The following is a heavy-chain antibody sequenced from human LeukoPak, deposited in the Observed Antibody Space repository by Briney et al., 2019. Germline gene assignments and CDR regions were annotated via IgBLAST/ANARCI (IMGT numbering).Heavy chain of an antibody. J-gene: IGHJ4*02. V-gene: IGHV4-61*02. D-gene: IGHD1-26*01. CDR3: ARGRDGGSYYNFDY. Sequence: SETLSLTCTVSGGSISSGSYYWSWIRQPAGKGLEWIGRIYTSGSTNYNPSLKSRVTISVDTSENQFSLKLSSVTAADTAVYYCARGRDGGSYYNFDYWGQGTLVTVSS. CDR2: IYTSGST. CDR1: GGSISSGSYY.